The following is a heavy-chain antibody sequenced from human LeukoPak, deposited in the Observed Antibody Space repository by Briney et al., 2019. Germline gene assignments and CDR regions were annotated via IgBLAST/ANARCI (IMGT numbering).Heavy chain of an antibody. CDR2: MSGSGGST. D-gene: IGHD3-10*01. J-gene: IGHJ3*02. CDR1: GFSFSSYA. Sequence: GGSLRLSCAASGFSFSSYAMSWVRQAPGKGLEWVSVMSGSGGSTYYADSVKGRFTISRDNSKNTLYLQMNSLRAEDTAIYYCAKDLWWFGEFPNAFENWGQGTMVTGSS. CDR3: AKDLWWFGEFPNAFEN. V-gene: IGHV3-23*01.